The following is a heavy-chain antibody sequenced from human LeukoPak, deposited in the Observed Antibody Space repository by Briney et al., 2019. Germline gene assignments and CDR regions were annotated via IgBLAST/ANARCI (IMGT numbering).Heavy chain of an antibody. CDR3: AKDSTIVVVVAATGLLDY. CDR2: ISYDGSNK. D-gene: IGHD2-15*01. V-gene: IGHV3-30*18. Sequence: GGSLRLSCAASGFTFSSYGMHWVRQAPGKGLEWVAVISYDGSNKYYADSVKGRFTISRDNSKNTLYLQMNSLRAEDTAVYYCAKDSTIVVVVAATGLLDYWGQGTLVTVSS. J-gene: IGHJ4*02. CDR1: GFTFSSYG.